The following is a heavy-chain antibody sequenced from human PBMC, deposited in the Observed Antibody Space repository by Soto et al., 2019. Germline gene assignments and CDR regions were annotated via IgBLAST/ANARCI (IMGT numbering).Heavy chain of an antibody. CDR1: GFTFSSYA. J-gene: IGHJ4*02. Sequence: QVQLVESGGGVVQPGRSLRLSCAASGFTFSSYAMHWVRQAPGKGLEWVAVISYDGSNKYYADSVKGRFTISRDNSKNTLYLQMNSLRAEDTAVYYCARDRWGLGYFDYWGQGTLVTVSS. CDR2: ISYDGSNK. V-gene: IGHV3-30-3*01. CDR3: ARDRWGLGYFDY. D-gene: IGHD7-27*01.